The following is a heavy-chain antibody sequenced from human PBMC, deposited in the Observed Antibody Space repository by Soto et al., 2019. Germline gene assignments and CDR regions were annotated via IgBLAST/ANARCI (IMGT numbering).Heavy chain of an antibody. CDR1: GGTFRNDP. CDR2: IFPLTDIP. Sequence: QVQLVQSGTEVKKPGSSVKVSCKASGGTFRNDPINWVRQAPGQGLEWMGSIFPLTDIPDYAQNFQARLTISADNSTSTAYMELSSLTSYDTAMYFCARGPLVVLNYFESWGQGTLVTVSS. V-gene: IGHV1-69*02. J-gene: IGHJ4*02. CDR3: ARGPLVVLNYFES.